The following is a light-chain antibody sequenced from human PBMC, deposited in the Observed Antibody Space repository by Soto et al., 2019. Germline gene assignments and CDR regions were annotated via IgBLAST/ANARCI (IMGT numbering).Light chain of an antibody. CDR1: QSISSW. J-gene: IGKJ1*01. V-gene: IGKV1-5*01. CDR3: QHYNSYSEA. Sequence: DIQMTQSPSTLSASVGDRVTITCRASQSISSWLAWYQQKPGKAPKLLIYDASILESGVPSRFSGSGSGTEFTLTISSLQPDDFATYYCQHYNSYSEAFGQGTKVDI. CDR2: DAS.